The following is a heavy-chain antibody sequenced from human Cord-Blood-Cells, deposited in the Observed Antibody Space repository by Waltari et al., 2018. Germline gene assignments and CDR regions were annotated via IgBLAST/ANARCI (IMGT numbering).Heavy chain of an antibody. V-gene: IGHV4-59*01. J-gene: IGHJ5*02. CDR2: IYYSGST. CDR3: ARNVYSSSWYWFDP. CDR1: GGPISSYY. D-gene: IGHD6-13*01. Sequence: QVQLQESGPGLVKPSETLSLTCTVSGGPISSYYWSWIRQHPGKGLEWIGYIYYSGSTNYNPSLKSRVTISVDTSKNQFSLKLSSVTAADTAVYYCARNVYSSSWYWFDPWGQGTLVTVSS.